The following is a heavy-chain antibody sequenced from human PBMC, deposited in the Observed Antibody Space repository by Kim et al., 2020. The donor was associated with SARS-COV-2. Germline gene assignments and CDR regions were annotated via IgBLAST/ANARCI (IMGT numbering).Heavy chain of an antibody. J-gene: IGHJ5*02. V-gene: IGHV1-69*04. Sequence: SVKVSCKASGGTFSSYAISWVRQAPGQGLEWMGRIIPILGIANYAQKFQGRVTITADKSTSTAYMELSSLRSEDTAVYYCARDSDPLLTGSLGWFDPWGQGTLVTVSS. D-gene: IGHD3-9*01. CDR1: GGTFSSYA. CDR2: IIPILGIA. CDR3: ARDSDPLLTGSLGWFDP.